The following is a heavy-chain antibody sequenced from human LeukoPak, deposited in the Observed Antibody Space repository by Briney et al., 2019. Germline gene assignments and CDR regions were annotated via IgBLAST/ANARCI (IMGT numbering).Heavy chain of an antibody. CDR1: GFTFSTYA. CDR3: ARGLDY. J-gene: IGHJ4*02. CDR2: ISGSDDGT. Sequence: HPGGSLRLSCAASGFTFSTYAMSWVRQIPGKGLEWVSAISGSDDGTYYADSVKGRFTISRDNAKNSLYLQMNSLRAEDTAVYYCARGLDYWGQGTLVTVSS. V-gene: IGHV3-23*01.